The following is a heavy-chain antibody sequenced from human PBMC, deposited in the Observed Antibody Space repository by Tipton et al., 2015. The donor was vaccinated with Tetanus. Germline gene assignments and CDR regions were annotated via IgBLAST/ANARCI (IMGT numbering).Heavy chain of an antibody. V-gene: IGHV3-9*01. J-gene: IGHJ4*02. D-gene: IGHD6-13*01. CDR3: ATAAAADYYFDY. CDR1: GFTFDDYA. CDR2: ISWHSGSI. Sequence: SLRLSCAASGFTFDDYAMHWVRQAPGKGLEWVSGISWHSGSIGYADSVKGRFTISRDNAKNSLYLQMNSLRAEDTALYYCATAAAADYYFDYWGQGTLVTVSS.